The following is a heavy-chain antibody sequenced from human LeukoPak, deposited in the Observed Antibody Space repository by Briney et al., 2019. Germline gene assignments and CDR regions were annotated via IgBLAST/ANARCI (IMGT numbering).Heavy chain of an antibody. D-gene: IGHD3-22*01. V-gene: IGHV3-21*01. J-gene: IGHJ1*01. CDR1: GFTFSSYS. CDR2: ISSSSSYI. Sequence: PGGSLRLSCAASGFTFSSYSMNWVRQAPGKGLEWVSSISSSSSYIYYADSVKGRFTISRDNAKKSLYLQMNSLRAEDTAVYYCARGDSSGYYLGAEYFQHWGQGTLVTVSS. CDR3: ARGDSSGYYLGAEYFQH.